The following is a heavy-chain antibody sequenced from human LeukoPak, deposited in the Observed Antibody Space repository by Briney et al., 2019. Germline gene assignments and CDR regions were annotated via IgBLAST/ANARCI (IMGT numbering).Heavy chain of an antibody. CDR2: INPNSGGT. CDR3: ARAPYSSHYVPWFDP. CDR1: GYTFTSYG. D-gene: IGHD6-13*01. J-gene: IGHJ5*02. Sequence: ASVKVSCKASGYTFTSYGISWVRQAPGQRLEWMGWINPNSGGTNYAQKFQGRVTMTSDTSISTAYMELSRRRSDDTAVYYCARAPYSSHYVPWFDPWGQGTLVNVSS. V-gene: IGHV1-2*02.